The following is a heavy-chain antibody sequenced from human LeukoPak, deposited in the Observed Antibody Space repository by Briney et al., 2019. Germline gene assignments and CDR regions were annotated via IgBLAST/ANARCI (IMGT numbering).Heavy chain of an antibody. V-gene: IGHV1-2*02. CDR1: GYTFTGYY. CDR2: INPNSGGT. Sequence: ASVKVSCKASGYTFTGYYMHWVRQAPGQGLEWMGWINPNSGGTNYTPKFQGRVTMTRDTSINTGYMELSRLGSDDTAVYYWARDLDICTGYRYQFDYWGQGTLVTVSS. CDR3: ARDLDICTGYRYQFDY. D-gene: IGHD3-9*01. J-gene: IGHJ4*02.